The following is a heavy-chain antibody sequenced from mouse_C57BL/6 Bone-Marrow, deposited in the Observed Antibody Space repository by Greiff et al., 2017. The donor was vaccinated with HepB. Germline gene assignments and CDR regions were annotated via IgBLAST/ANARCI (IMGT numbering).Heavy chain of an antibody. CDR1: GYAFSSYW. V-gene: IGHV1-80*01. CDR3: ARLFLGGDGAWVAY. CDR2: IYPGDGDT. D-gene: IGHD2-13*01. J-gene: IGHJ3*01. Sequence: QVQLQQSGAELVKPGASVKISCKASGYAFSSYWMNWVKQRPGKGLEWIGQIYPGDGDTNYNGKFKGKATLTADKSSSTAYMQLSSLTSEDSAVYFCARLFLGGDGAWVAYWGQGTLVTVSA.